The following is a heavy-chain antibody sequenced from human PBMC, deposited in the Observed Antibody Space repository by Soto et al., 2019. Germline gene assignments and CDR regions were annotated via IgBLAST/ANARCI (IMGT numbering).Heavy chain of an antibody. D-gene: IGHD3-10*02. Sequence: SETLSLTCNVSGGSISGYYWSWIRQPPGKGLEWIGYIYYSGSTKYNPSLRGRATISVDTSKNQFSLKLSSVTAADTAVYYCARAVHDAYYYYYGMDVWGQGTTVTVSS. J-gene: IGHJ6*02. CDR3: ARAVHDAYYYYYGMDV. CDR1: GGSISGYY. CDR2: IYYSGST. V-gene: IGHV4-59*12.